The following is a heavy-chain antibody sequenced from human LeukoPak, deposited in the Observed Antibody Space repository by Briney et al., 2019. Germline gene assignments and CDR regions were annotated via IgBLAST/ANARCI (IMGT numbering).Heavy chain of an antibody. V-gene: IGHV1-46*01. CDR3: ARGDSSSSSRPLYYFDY. J-gene: IGHJ4*02. Sequence: VKVSCKASGYTFTSYYMHWVRQAPGQGLEWMGVINPSGGSTSYAQKFQGRVTMTRDTSTSAVYMELNSLRSEDTAVYSCARGDSSSSSRPLYYFDYWGQGTLVTVSS. CDR1: GYTFTSYY. CDR2: INPSGGST. D-gene: IGHD6-6*01.